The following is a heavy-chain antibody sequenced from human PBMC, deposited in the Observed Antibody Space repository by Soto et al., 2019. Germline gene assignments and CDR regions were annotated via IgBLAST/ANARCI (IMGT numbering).Heavy chain of an antibody. CDR3: TRGPRSTSTGTGAF. D-gene: IGHD1-1*01. J-gene: IGHJ4*02. CDR1: GFTFSMYW. Sequence: GWSLRLSCAASGFTFSMYWMHWVRQVPGKGPEWVSRINDDGSSTNYADSVKGRFTISRDNAKNTLYLQMNDLRAEDTAVYYCTRGPRSTSTGTGAFWGQGTLVTVSS. CDR2: INDDGSST. V-gene: IGHV3-74*01.